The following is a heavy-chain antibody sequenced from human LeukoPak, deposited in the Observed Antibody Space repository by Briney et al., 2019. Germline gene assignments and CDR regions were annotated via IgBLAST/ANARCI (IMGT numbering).Heavy chain of an antibody. CDR3: ARETFTMIRGVSYYYLMDV. D-gene: IGHD3-10*01. V-gene: IGHV4-34*01. CDR2: IDHSGYT. CDR1: SGSFSGYS. Sequence: PSETLSLTCAVYSGSFSGYSWTWIRQPPGKGLEWIGEIDHSGYTNYNPSLESRVTISGDTSRNQFSLKLSSVTAADTAVYYCARETFTMIRGVSYYYLMDVWAKGPPSPSP. J-gene: IGHJ6*02.